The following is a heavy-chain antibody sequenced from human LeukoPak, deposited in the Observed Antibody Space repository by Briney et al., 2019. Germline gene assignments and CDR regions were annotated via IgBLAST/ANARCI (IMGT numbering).Heavy chain of an antibody. D-gene: IGHD1-14*01. CDR2: ISEDGGDT. V-gene: IGHV3-43*02. CDR1: GFTFDDYA. CDR3: AKDKPRGPGDY. Sequence: GGSLRLSCAASGFTFDDYAMHWVRQTPGKGLECVSLISEDGGDTWYADSVKGRFTISRDNSKNSLYLQMNSLRAEDTAFYYGAKDKPRGPGDYWAQGPLVTVPS. J-gene: IGHJ4*02.